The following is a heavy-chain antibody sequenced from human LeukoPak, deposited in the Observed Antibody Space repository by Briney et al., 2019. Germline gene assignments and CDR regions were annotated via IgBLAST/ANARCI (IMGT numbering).Heavy chain of an antibody. J-gene: IGHJ4*02. D-gene: IGHD5-18*01. CDR2: INHSGST. V-gene: IGHV4-34*01. CDR1: GGSFSGYY. CDR3: ARSVDTSMAGDY. Sequence: PSETPSLTCAVYGGSFSGYYWSWIRQPPGKGLEWIGEINHSGSTNYNPSLKSRLTIFVNTSKNHYSLNLGSVTPADTAVYYCARSVDTSMAGDYWGQKTLLTVSS.